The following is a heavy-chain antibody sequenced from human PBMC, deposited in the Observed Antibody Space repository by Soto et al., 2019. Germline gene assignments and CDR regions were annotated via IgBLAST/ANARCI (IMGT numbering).Heavy chain of an antibody. D-gene: IGHD2-2*01. CDR1: GYTFTDYG. CDR3: TTDSSTTNRV. Sequence: QVQLVQSGAEVRRPGTSVMVSCKTSGYTFTDYGINWVRQATGQGLEWMGWMNPNSGKTGYAQKFQGRVSMTRNTATSKAYMELSSLRSDDTPIYYCTTDSSTTNRVWGQGTMVNVPS. CDR2: MNPNSGKT. J-gene: IGHJ6*02. V-gene: IGHV1-8*02.